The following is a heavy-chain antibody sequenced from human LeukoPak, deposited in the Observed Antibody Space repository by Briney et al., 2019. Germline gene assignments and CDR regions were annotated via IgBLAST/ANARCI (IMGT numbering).Heavy chain of an antibody. D-gene: IGHD3-10*01. CDR3: AKDASYGSGSYFAG. CDR1: GFTVSSNY. J-gene: IGHJ4*02. Sequence: PGGSLRLSCAASGFTVSSNYMSWVRQAPGKGLEWVSVIYSGGSTYYADSVKGRFTISRDNSKNTLYLQMNSLRAEDTAVYYCAKDASYGSGSYFAGWGQGTLVTVSS. V-gene: IGHV3-53*01. CDR2: IYSGGST.